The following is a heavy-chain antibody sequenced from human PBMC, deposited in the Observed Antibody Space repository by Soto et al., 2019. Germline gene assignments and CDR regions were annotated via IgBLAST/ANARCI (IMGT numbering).Heavy chain of an antibody. Sequence: VQLVESGGGVVQPGRSLRLSCAASGFTFSSYGMHWVRQAPGKGLEWVAVISYDGSNKYYADSVKGRFTISRDNSKNTLYLQMNSLRAEDTAVYYCAKDTSLTLGTYYYDSSGYLDYWGQGTLVTVSS. V-gene: IGHV3-30*18. D-gene: IGHD3-22*01. CDR3: AKDTSLTLGTYYYDSSGYLDY. CDR1: GFTFSSYG. J-gene: IGHJ4*02. CDR2: ISYDGSNK.